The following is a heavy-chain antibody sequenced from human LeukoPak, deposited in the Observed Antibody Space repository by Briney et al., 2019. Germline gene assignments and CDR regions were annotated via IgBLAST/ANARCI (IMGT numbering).Heavy chain of an antibody. V-gene: IGHV3-23*01. CDR1: GFTFSSYA. CDR2: ISGSGGST. CDR3: ARDLPYCGGGSCYLDY. Sequence: GGSLRLSCAASGFTFSSYAMSWVRQAPGKGLEWVSAISGSGGSTYYADSVKGRFTISRDNAKNSLFLQMNSLRAEDTAVYYCARDLPYCGGGSCYLDYWGQGTVVTVSS. J-gene: IGHJ4*02. D-gene: IGHD2-15*01.